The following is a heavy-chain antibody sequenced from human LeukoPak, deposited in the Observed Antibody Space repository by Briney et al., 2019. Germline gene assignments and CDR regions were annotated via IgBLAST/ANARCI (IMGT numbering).Heavy chain of an antibody. D-gene: IGHD7-27*01. V-gene: IGHV3-7*01. CDR1: GFTFNTYW. CDR3: ARHWAHLDY. CDR2: IREDGSEI. J-gene: IGHJ4*02. Sequence: GGSLRLSCVGSGFTFNTYWMNWVCQAPGKGLEWVANIREDGSEIYYLDSVKGRFTIFRDNAKNSLYLQMNGLRAEDTAVYYCARHWAHLDYWGQGTLVTVSS.